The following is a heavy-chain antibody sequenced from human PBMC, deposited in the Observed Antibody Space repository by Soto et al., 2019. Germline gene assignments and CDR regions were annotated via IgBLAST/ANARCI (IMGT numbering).Heavy chain of an antibody. Sequence: QLQLQESGPGLVKPSETLSLTCTVSGGSISSSSYYWGWIRQPPGKGLEWIGSIYYSGSTYYNPSLKSRVTISVDTSKNQFSLKLSSVTAADTAVYYCASGGREDRIAAAGTLDYWGQGTLVTVSS. CDR2: IYYSGST. CDR3: ASGGREDRIAAAGTLDY. V-gene: IGHV4-39*01. J-gene: IGHJ4*02. CDR1: GGSISSSSYY. D-gene: IGHD6-13*01.